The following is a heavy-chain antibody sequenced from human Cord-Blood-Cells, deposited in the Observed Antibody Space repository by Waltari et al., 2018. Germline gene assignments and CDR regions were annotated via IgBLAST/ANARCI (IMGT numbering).Heavy chain of an antibody. Sequence: QVQLVESGGGVVQPGRSLRLSCAASGFTFSSYAMHWVRQAPGKGREWVAVISYEGSNKYYADSVKGRFTISRDNSKNTLYLQMNSLRAEDTAVYYCARDRSLYGSGMGGDYWGQGTLVTVSS. CDR2: ISYEGSNK. D-gene: IGHD3-10*01. J-gene: IGHJ4*02. V-gene: IGHV3-30-3*01. CDR1: GFTFSSYA. CDR3: ARDRSLYGSGMGGDY.